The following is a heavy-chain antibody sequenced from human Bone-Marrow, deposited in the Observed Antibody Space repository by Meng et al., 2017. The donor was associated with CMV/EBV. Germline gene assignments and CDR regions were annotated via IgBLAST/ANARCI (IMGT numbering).Heavy chain of an antibody. CDR3: ARGPYSSSDNWFDP. CDR1: GYTFTGYY. CDR2: FNPNSGGT. D-gene: IGHD6-13*01. J-gene: IGHJ5*02. V-gene: IGHV1-2*02. Sequence: ASVKVSCKASGYTFTGYYMHWVRQAPGQGLEWMGWFNPNSGGTNYAQKFQGRVTMTRDTSISTAYMELSRLRSDDTAVYYCARGPYSSSDNWFDPWGQGTLVTVSS.